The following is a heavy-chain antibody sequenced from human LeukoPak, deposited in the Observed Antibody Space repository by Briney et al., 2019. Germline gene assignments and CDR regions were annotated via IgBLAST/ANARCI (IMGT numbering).Heavy chain of an antibody. CDR3: AAGPIVGATEGWDYFDY. CDR1: GGPFSSYA. V-gene: IGHV1-69*13. J-gene: IGHJ4*02. D-gene: IGHD1-26*01. Sequence: GASVKVSCKASGGPFSSYAISWVRQAPGQGLEWMGGIILIFGTANYAQKFQGRVTITADESTSTAYMELSSLRSEDTAVYYCAAGPIVGATEGWDYFDYWGQGTLVTVSS. CDR2: IILIFGTA.